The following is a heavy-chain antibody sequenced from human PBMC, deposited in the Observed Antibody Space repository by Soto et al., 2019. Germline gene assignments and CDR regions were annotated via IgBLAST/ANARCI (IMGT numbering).Heavy chain of an antibody. J-gene: IGHJ4*02. Sequence: SVKVSCKASGGTFSSYAISWVRQAPGQGLEWMGGIIPIFGTANYAQKFQGRVTITADESTSTAYMELSSLRSEDTAVYYCARDLRRDGYTYFDYWGQGTLVTVS. V-gene: IGHV1-69*13. D-gene: IGHD5-12*01. CDR1: GGTFSSYA. CDR3: ARDLRRDGYTYFDY. CDR2: IIPIFGTA.